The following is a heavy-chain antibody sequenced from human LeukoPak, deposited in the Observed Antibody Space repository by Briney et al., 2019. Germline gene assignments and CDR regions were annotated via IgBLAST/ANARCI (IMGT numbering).Heavy chain of an antibody. V-gene: IGHV3-66*01. Sequence: GGSLRLSCAASGFTFSDAWMSWVRQAPGKGLEWVSVIYPNGDAYYADSLKGRFTISRDTSKNTMYLQMNSLSAEDTAVYYCASAYYGDYGGYWGQGTLVTVSA. CDR2: IYPNGDA. J-gene: IGHJ4*02. CDR1: GFTFSDAW. CDR3: ASAYYGDYGGY. D-gene: IGHD4-17*01.